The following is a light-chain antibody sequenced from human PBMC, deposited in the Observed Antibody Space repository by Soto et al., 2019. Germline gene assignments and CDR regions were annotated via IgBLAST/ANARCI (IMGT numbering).Light chain of an antibody. Sequence: EIVLTQSPGTLSLSPGDGATLSCRASQTVGSSFLGWYQQKPGQAPRLIMYGASNRATGIPDRFTVRGSGTDFTLTISRLDPEDFAVYYCHHYGGSQYTFGQGTKLEI. V-gene: IGKV3-20*01. J-gene: IGKJ2*01. CDR3: HHYGGSQYT. CDR1: QTVGSSF. CDR2: GAS.